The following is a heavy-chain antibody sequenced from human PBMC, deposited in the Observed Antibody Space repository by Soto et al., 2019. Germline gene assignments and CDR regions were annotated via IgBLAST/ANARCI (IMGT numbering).Heavy chain of an antibody. CDR2: ISYDGSNK. Sequence: QVQLVESGGGVVQPGRSLRLSCAASGFTFSSYGMHWVRQAPGKGLEWVAVISYDGSNKYYADSVKGRFTISRDNSKNTLYLQMKSLRAEDTAVYYCAKGAYGSMSVDYWGQGTLVTVSS. V-gene: IGHV3-30*18. D-gene: IGHD3-10*01. CDR3: AKGAYGSMSVDY. J-gene: IGHJ4*02. CDR1: GFTFSSYG.